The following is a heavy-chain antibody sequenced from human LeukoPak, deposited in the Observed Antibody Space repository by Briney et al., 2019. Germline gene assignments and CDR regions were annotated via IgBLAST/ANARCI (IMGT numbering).Heavy chain of an antibody. CDR1: GYSFPTYW. V-gene: IGHV5-51*01. CDR2: IYPADSDT. Sequence: GESLKISCRGSGYSFPTYWIGWVRQMPGKGLEWMGIIYPADSDTRYSPSFQGQVTISADRSISTAYLQWSSLKASDTAMYYCATRAGTLVDFDYWGQGTLVTASS. J-gene: IGHJ4*02. CDR3: ATRAGTLVDFDY. D-gene: IGHD6-13*01.